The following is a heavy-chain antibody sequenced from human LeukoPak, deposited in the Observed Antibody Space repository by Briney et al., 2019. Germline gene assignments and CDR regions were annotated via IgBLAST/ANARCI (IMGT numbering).Heavy chain of an antibody. CDR3: AKETAVAGIFFDS. D-gene: IGHD6-19*01. CDR2: IKQGGSEK. Sequence: GGSLRLSCAASGFTFNNYWMSWVRQAPGKGLEWVANIKQGGSEKYYVDSVKGRFTISRDNSKNSLFLQMNSLRTEDTAFYYCAKETAVAGIFFDSWGQGTLVTVSS. V-gene: IGHV3-7*03. J-gene: IGHJ4*02. CDR1: GFTFNNYW.